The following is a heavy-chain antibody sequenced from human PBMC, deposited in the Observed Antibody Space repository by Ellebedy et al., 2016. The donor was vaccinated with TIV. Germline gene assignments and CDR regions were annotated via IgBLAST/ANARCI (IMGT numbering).Heavy chain of an antibody. Sequence: GESLKISCAATGFTFSSYGLHWVRQAPGKGLEWVALIRYDGSKKYNVDSVKGRFTISRDNSKNTLYLQMNNLSAEDTAVYYCAKRSGWYRGVDYWGQGTLVTVSS. CDR3: AKRSGWYRGVDY. D-gene: IGHD6-19*01. J-gene: IGHJ4*02. CDR2: IRYDGSKK. V-gene: IGHV3-30*02. CDR1: GFTFSSYG.